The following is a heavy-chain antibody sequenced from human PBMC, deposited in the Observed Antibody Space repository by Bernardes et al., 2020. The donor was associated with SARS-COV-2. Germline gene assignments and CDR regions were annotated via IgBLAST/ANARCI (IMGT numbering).Heavy chain of an antibody. V-gene: IGHV3-33*01. D-gene: IGHD2-2*01. J-gene: IGHJ5*02. CDR3: ARDLGYCSSTSCDGWFDP. CDR1: GFIFRSYG. Sequence: GGSPRLSCAASGFIFRSYGMHCVRQAPGKGLEWVAVIWHDGSNKDYADSVKGRFTISRDNSKNTLYLQMNSLRAEDTAVYYCARDLGYCSSTSCDGWFDPWGQGTLVTVSS. CDR2: IWHDGSNK.